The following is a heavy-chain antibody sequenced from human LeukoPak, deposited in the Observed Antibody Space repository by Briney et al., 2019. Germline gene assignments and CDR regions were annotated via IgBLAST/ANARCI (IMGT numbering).Heavy chain of an antibody. CDR1: GFTFTNYW. J-gene: IGHJ6*02. D-gene: IGHD3-16*01. V-gene: IGHV3-7*03. CDR2: INHSGNVN. CDR3: ARGGGLDV. Sequence: GGSLRLSCAASGFTFTNYWMFWVRQAPGKGLEWVASINHSGNVNYYVDSVKGRFTISRDNAKNSLYLQMSNLRAEDTAVYFCARGGGLDVWGQGATVTVSS.